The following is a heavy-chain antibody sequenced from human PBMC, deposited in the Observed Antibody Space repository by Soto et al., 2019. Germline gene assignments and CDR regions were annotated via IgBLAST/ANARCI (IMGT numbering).Heavy chain of an antibody. Sequence: GWSLRLSCAASGSTVSSNYMSWVRQAPGKGLEWVSVIYRGGGTYYADSVKGRFTISRDNSKNMLYIQMNSLRAEDTAVYYCARSGYTSSWTGYYFDYWGQGTLVTVSS. CDR2: IYRGGGT. V-gene: IGHV3-53*01. CDR3: ARSGYTSSWTGYYFDY. J-gene: IGHJ4*02. D-gene: IGHD6-13*01. CDR1: GSTVSSNY.